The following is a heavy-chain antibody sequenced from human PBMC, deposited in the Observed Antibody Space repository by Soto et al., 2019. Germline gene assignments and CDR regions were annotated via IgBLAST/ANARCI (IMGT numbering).Heavy chain of an antibody. CDR1: GFTFGSYA. Sequence: GGSLRLSCAASGFTFGSYAMNWVRQAPGKGLEWVSAISGSGGSTYYADSVKGRFTISRDNSKNTLYLQMNSLRAEDTAVYYCANPPRGLTGYYNTDYYYYGMDVWGQGTTVTVSS. CDR2: ISGSGGST. V-gene: IGHV3-23*01. D-gene: IGHD3-9*01. J-gene: IGHJ6*02. CDR3: ANPPRGLTGYYNTDYYYYGMDV.